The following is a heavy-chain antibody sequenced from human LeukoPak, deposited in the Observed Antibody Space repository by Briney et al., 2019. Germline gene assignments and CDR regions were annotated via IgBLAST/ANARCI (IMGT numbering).Heavy chain of an antibody. Sequence: GGSLRLSCAAPGFTFSSYWMNWVRQAPGKGLVWVSRIASDGSSTTYADSVKGRFSISRDNAKNTLYLQMNSLRVEDTAVYYCARGRPHGNDYWGQGTLVPVSS. CDR3: ARGRPHGNDY. CDR1: GFTFSSYW. J-gene: IGHJ4*02. D-gene: IGHD4-23*01. CDR2: IASDGSST. V-gene: IGHV3-74*01.